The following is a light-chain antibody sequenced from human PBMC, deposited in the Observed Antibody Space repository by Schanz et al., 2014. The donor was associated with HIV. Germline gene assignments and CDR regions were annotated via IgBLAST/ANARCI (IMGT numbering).Light chain of an antibody. CDR2: RAS. V-gene: IGKV3-15*01. J-gene: IGKJ2*01. Sequence: EIVLTQSPATLYMSPGERATLSCRASQSVSSNLGWYQQKPGQAPRLLIYRASNRATGIPVRFSGSGSGTEFTLTITSLQSEDFAIYYCLQYDDWPGTFGQGTNLGIK. CDR1: QSVSSN. CDR3: LQYDDWPGT.